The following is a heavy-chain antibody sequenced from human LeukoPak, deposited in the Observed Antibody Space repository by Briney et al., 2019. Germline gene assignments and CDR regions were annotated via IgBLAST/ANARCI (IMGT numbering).Heavy chain of an antibody. Sequence: ASVKVSCKASGYTLTSYGISWVRQAPGKGLEWMGWISAYNGNTNYAQKLQGRVTMTSDTSTSTAYMELRSLRSDDTAVYYCARDIVVVTARPGRYDYWGQGTLVTVSS. V-gene: IGHV1-18*01. CDR2: ISAYNGNT. J-gene: IGHJ4*02. D-gene: IGHD2-21*02. CDR1: GYTLTSYG. CDR3: ARDIVVVTARPGRYDY.